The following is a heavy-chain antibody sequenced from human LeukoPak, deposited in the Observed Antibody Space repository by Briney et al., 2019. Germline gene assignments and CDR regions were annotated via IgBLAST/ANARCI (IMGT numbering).Heavy chain of an antibody. Sequence: SETLSLTCTVSGYSISSGYYWGWIRQPPGKGLEWIGSIYHSGRTYYNPSLKSRVTISVDTSKNQFSLKLSSVTAADTAVYYCASGAPYYDILTGPWGAFDIWGQGTMVTVSS. J-gene: IGHJ3*02. V-gene: IGHV4-38-2*02. D-gene: IGHD3-9*01. CDR1: GYSISSGYY. CDR3: ASGAPYYDILTGPWGAFDI. CDR2: IYHSGRT.